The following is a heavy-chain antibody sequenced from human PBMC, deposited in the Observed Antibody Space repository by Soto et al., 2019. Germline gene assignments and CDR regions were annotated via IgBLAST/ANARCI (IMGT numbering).Heavy chain of an antibody. CDR3: ATAVTAGTYYNYGLDV. V-gene: IGHV1-69*14. D-gene: IGHD2-21*02. Sequence: QVHLVQSGAEVKKPGSSVNISCKASGGTFGTYGLNWVRQFPGQGLEWMGGIIPAFDTENYAQKFQGRVTIAAEKATNIAHMEMDSLTSDDPAVYYCATAVTAGTYYNYGLDVWGQGTTVTVS. CDR2: IIPAFDTE. CDR1: GGTFGTYG. J-gene: IGHJ6*02.